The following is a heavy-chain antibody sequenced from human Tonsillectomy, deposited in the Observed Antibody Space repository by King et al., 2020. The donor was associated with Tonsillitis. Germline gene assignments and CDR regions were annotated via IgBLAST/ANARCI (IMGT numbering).Heavy chain of an antibody. CDR2: LDPSDSYT. V-gene: IGHV5-10-1*03. Sequence: DVQLVESGPEVKKPGESLRISCQGSGYSFSSSWITWVRQMPGKGLEWMASLDPSDSYTKYSPSFQGHVAISADKFSSTAYLQWSSLKASDTAMYYCARLNYYYATRGYPVIDYWGQGTLVTVSS. J-gene: IGHJ4*02. D-gene: IGHD3-22*01. CDR3: ARLNYYYATRGYPVIDY. CDR1: GYSFSSSW.